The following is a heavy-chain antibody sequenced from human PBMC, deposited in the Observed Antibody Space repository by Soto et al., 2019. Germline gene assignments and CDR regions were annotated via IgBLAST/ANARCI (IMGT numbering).Heavy chain of an antibody. CDR1: GGTFSSYT. Sequence: QVQLVQSGAEVTKPGSSVKVSCKASGGTFSSYTISWVRQAPAQGLEWMGRSIPNLGIANYAQKFQGRVTITSDKSTSTAYMELSSLRSEDTAVYYCARVGQRDWFDPWGQGTLVTVSS. V-gene: IGHV1-69*02. J-gene: IGHJ5*02. CDR3: ARVGQRDWFDP. CDR2: SIPNLGIA. D-gene: IGHD6-25*01.